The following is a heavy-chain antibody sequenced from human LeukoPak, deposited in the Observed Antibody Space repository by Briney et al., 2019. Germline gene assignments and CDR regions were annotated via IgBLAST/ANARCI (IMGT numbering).Heavy chain of an antibody. CDR2: MNPNSGNT. CDR3: ARTDGDY. CDR1: GYTFTSYY. Sequence: ASVKVSCKASGYTFTSYYMHWVRQAPGQGLEWMGWMNPNSGNTGYAQKFQGRVTMTRNTSISTAYMELSSLRSEDTAVYYCARTDGDYWGQGTLVTVSS. J-gene: IGHJ4*02. V-gene: IGHV1-8*02.